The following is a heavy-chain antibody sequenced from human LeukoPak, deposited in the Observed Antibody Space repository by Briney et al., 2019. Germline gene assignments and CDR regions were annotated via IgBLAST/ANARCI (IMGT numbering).Heavy chain of an antibody. CDR3: TRGGSNFDY. J-gene: IGHJ4*02. CDR1: GGSISSYY. V-gene: IGHV4-59*01. D-gene: IGHD3-10*01. CDR2: IYYSGST. Sequence: SETLSLTCTVSGGSISSYYWSWVRQPPEKGLEWIGYIYYSGSTNYNPSLKSRVTISVDTSKNQFSLQLTSVTAADTAVYFRTRGGSNFDYWGQGTLVTVSS.